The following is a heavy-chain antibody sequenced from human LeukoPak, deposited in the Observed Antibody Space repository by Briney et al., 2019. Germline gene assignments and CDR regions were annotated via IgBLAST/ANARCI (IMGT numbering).Heavy chain of an antibody. J-gene: IGHJ6*04. CDR1: GFTFSIYA. Sequence: PGGSLRLSCAASGFTFSIYAMTWVRQAPGKGLEWVSGIIGGGGSTYYADSVKGRFTISRDNAKNSLYLQMNSLRAEDTAVYYCAELGITMIGGVWGKGTTVTISS. V-gene: IGHV3-23*01. CDR3: AELGITMIGGV. CDR2: IIGGGGST. D-gene: IGHD3-10*02.